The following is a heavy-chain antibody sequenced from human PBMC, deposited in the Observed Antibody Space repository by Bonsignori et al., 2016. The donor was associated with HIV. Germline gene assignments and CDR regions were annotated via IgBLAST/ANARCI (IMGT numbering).Heavy chain of an antibody. Sequence: GGSLRLSCAASGFTFSSYEMNWVRQAPGKGLEWVSYISGSGSTIYNADSVKGRFTISRDNAKNSLYLQMNGLRAEDTAVYYCSGSGDGSGYYPTAYFYSYMDVWGKGTTVTVSS. D-gene: IGHD3-22*01. CDR1: GFTFSSYE. V-gene: IGHV3-48*03. CDR2: ISGSGSTI. CDR3: SGSGDGSGYYPTAYFYSYMDV. J-gene: IGHJ6*03.